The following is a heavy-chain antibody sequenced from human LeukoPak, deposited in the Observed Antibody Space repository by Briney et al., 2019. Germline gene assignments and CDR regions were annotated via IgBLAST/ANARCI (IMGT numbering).Heavy chain of an antibody. J-gene: IGHJ6*04. CDR3: ARGLDGSGSWPNYYYYYGMDV. V-gene: IGHV1-18*04. CDR1: GYTFTSYG. Sequence: ASVKVSCKASGYTFTSYGISWVRQAPGQGLEWMGWISAYNGNTNYAQKLQGRVTMTTDTSTSTAYMELRSLRSDDTAVYYCARGLDGSGSWPNYYYYYGMDVWGKGTTVTVSS. CDR2: ISAYNGNT. D-gene: IGHD3-10*01.